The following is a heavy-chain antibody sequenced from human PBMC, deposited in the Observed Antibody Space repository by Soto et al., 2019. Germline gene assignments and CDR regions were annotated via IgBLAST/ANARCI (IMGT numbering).Heavy chain of an antibody. CDR2: IYYSGNT. Sequence: SETLSLTCTVSGGSISSSSYYWGWIRQPPGKGLEWIGSIYYSGNTYYNPSLKSRVTISVDTSKNQFSLKLSSVTAADTAVYYCARGRDDYVWGSYRRFDYWGQGTLVTVSS. D-gene: IGHD3-16*02. CDR3: ARGRDDYVWGSYRRFDY. J-gene: IGHJ4*02. CDR1: GGSISSSSYY. V-gene: IGHV4-39*07.